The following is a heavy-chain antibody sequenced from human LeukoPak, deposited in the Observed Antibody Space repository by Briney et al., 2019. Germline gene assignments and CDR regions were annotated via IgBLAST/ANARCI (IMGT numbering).Heavy chain of an antibody. CDR3: AKAHYYYGMDV. Sequence: GGSLRLSCAASGFTFDDYAMHSVRQAPGKGLEWVSGISWNSGSIGYADSVKGRFTISRDNAKNSLYLQMNSLRAEDTALYYCAKAHYYYGMDVWGQGTTVTVSS. CDR1: GFTFDDYA. V-gene: IGHV3-9*01. J-gene: IGHJ6*02. CDR2: ISWNSGSI.